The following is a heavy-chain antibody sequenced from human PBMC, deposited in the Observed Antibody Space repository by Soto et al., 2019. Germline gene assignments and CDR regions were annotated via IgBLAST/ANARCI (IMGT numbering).Heavy chain of an antibody. Sequence: AAVPVPCKAAGYSFKGYGTVGERLPPGHGLGGRGWISAYNDNTNYAQKLQGTVTMSTDTSTITAYMELRSLRSDDTAVYYCARDYWNINDAILTGYLHFDYWGQGTPVTVSS. CDR1: GYSFKGYG. D-gene: IGHD3-9*01. CDR3: ARDYWNINDAILTGYLHFDY. J-gene: IGHJ4*02. V-gene: IGHV1-18*04. CDR2: ISAYNDNT.